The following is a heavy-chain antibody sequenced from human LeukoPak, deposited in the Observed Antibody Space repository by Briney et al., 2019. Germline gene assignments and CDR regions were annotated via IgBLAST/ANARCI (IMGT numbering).Heavy chain of an antibody. J-gene: IGHJ5*02. Sequence: SETLSLTCTVSGGSISSSSYYWGWIRQPPGKGLEWIGSIYYSGSTYYNPSLKSRVTISVDTSKNQFSLKLSSVTAADTAVYYCARGGALYYDFWSGGGFDPWGQGTLVTVSS. D-gene: IGHD3-3*01. V-gene: IGHV4-39*07. CDR1: GGSISSSSYY. CDR3: ARGGALYYDFWSGGGFDP. CDR2: IYYSGST.